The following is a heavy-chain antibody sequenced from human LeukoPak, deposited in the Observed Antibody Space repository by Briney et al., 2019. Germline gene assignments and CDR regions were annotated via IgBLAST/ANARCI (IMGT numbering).Heavy chain of an antibody. Sequence: GGSLRLSCAASGFTFSDSAMHWVRQASGKGLEWVGRIRSKANSYATAYAASVKGRFTISRDDSKNTAYLQMNSLKTEDTAVYYCTRQPRGTVDYFNWFDPWGQGTLVTVSS. D-gene: IGHD2/OR15-2a*01. J-gene: IGHJ5*02. CDR2: IRSKANSYAT. V-gene: IGHV3-73*01. CDR3: TRQPRGTVDYFNWFDP. CDR1: GFTFSDSA.